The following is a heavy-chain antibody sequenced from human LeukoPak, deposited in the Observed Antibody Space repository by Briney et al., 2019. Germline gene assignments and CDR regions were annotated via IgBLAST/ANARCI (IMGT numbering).Heavy chain of an antibody. V-gene: IGHV4-39*07. CDR3: ARIGITGTTVDY. CDR2: IYYSGST. J-gene: IGHJ4*02. CDR1: GGSISSSSYY. D-gene: IGHD1-7*01. Sequence: SETLSLTCTVSGGSISSSSYYWGWIRQPPGKGLEWMGSIYYSGSTYYNPSLKSRVTISVDTSKNQFSLKLSSVTAADTAVYYCARIGITGTTVDYWGQGTLVTVSS.